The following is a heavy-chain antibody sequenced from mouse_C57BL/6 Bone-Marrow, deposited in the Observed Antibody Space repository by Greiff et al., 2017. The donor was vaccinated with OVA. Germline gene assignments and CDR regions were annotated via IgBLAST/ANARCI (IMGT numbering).Heavy chain of an antibody. CDR3: ARKELLRYCYAMDY. CDR2: ILPGSGST. V-gene: IGHV1-9*01. Sequence: LVESGAELMKPGASVKLSCKATGYTFTGYWIEWVKQRPGHGLEWIGEILPGSGSTNYNEKFKGKATFTADTSSNTAYIQLSSLTTEDSAIYYCARKELLRYCYAMDYWGQGTSVTVSS. CDR1: GYTFTGYW. J-gene: IGHJ4*01. D-gene: IGHD1-1*01.